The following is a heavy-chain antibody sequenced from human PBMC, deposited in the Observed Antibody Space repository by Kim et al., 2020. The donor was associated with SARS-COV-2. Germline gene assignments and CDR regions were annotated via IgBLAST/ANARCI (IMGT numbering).Heavy chain of an antibody. CDR3: ARALRYFDWLRGKDAFDI. J-gene: IGHJ3*02. CDR1: GYTFTSYA. V-gene: IGHV1-3*01. D-gene: IGHD3-9*01. CDR2: INAGNGNT. Sequence: ASVKVSCKASGYTFTSYAMHWVRQAPGQRLEWMGWINAGNGNTKYSQKFQGRVTITRDTSASTAYMELSSLRSEDTAVYYCARALRYFDWLRGKDAFDIWGQGTMVTVSS.